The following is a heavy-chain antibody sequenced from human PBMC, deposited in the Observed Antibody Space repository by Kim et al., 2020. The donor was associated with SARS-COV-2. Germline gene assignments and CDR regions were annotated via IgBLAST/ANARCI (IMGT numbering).Heavy chain of an antibody. CDR3: ARLPQLSIGSGYYPYFDY. D-gene: IGHD3-22*01. Sequence: SETLSLTCTVSGGSISSYYWSWIRQPPGKGLEWIGYIYYSGSTNYNPSLKSRVTISVDTSKNQFSLKLSSVTAADTAVYYCARLPQLSIGSGYYPYFDYWGQGTLVTVSS. V-gene: IGHV4-59*01. CDR2: IYYSGST. CDR1: GGSISSYY. J-gene: IGHJ4*02.